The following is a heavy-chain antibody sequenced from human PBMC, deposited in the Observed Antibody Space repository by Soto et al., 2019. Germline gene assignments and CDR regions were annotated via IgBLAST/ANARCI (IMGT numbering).Heavy chain of an antibody. J-gene: IGHJ4*02. CDR3: ARDLQWRRYFDY. D-gene: IGHD6-19*01. Sequence: PSETLSLTCAVSGGSISSSNWWRWLRQPPGKGLEWIGEIYHSGSTNYNPSLKSRVTISVDKSKNQFSLKLSSVTAADTAVYYCARDLQWRRYFDYWGQGTLVTVSS. V-gene: IGHV4-4*02. CDR2: IYHSGST. CDR1: GGSISSSNW.